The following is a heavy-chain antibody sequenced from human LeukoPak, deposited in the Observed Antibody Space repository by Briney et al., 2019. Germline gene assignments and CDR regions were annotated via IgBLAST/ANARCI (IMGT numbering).Heavy chain of an antibody. D-gene: IGHD3-10*01. Sequence: ASVKVSCKASGYTFTGYYMHWVRQAPGQGLEWMGWINPNSGGTNYAQKFQGRVTMTRDTSISTAYMELSRLRSDDTAVYYCARSGSRATMVRGVIPNFDYWGQGTLVTVSS. J-gene: IGHJ4*02. V-gene: IGHV1-2*02. CDR3: ARSGSRATMVRGVIPNFDY. CDR2: INPNSGGT. CDR1: GYTFTGYY.